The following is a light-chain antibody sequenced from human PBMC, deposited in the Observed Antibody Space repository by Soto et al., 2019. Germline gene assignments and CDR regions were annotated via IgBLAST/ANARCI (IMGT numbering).Light chain of an antibody. CDR1: QSISSW. CDR2: DAS. J-gene: IGKJ2*01. CDR3: QQSYSTPYT. Sequence: DIQMTQSPSTLSASVGDRVTITCRASQSISSWLAWYQQKPGKAPKLLIYDASSLESGVPSRFSGSGSGTDFTLTISSLQPDDVATYFCQQSYSTPYTFGQGTKLDIK. V-gene: IGKV1-5*01.